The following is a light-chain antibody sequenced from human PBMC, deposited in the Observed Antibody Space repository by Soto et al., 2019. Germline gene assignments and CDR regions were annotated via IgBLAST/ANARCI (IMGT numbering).Light chain of an antibody. CDR3: QQYNSYSEA. Sequence: DIQSTQSPSTLSGSVGDRVTITCRASQTISSWLAWYQQKPGKAPKLLIYKASTLKSGVPSRFSGSGSGTEFTLTISSLQPDDFATYYCQQYNSYSEAFGQGTKVDNK. J-gene: IGKJ1*01. CDR2: KAS. V-gene: IGKV1-5*03. CDR1: QTISSW.